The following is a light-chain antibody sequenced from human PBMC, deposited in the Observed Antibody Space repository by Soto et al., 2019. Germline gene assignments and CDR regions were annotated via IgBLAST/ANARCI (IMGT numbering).Light chain of an antibody. Sequence: DIQLTQSPSSVSASVGDRVTITCRASQGISSSLAWYQQKPRKAPKLLIYAASTLQSGVSSRFSGSGSGTDFTLTISSLQPEDFATYYCQQLTNFRFTFGQGTKLDIK. CDR1: QGISSS. J-gene: IGKJ2*01. V-gene: IGKV1-12*01. CDR2: AAS. CDR3: QQLTNFRFT.